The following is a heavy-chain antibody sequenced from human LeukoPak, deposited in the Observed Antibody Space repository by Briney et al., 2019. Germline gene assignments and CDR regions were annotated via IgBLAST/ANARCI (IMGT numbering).Heavy chain of an antibody. CDR1: GFTFSSYG. V-gene: IGHV3-30*18. CDR3: AKDGRFGELSLDY. D-gene: IGHD3-10*01. J-gene: IGHJ4*02. Sequence: GGSLRLSCAASGFTFSSYGMHWVRQAPGKGLEWVAVISYGGSNKYYADSVKGRFTISRDNSKNTLYLQMNSLRAEDTAVYYSAKDGRFGELSLDYWGQGTLVTVSS. CDR2: ISYGGSNK.